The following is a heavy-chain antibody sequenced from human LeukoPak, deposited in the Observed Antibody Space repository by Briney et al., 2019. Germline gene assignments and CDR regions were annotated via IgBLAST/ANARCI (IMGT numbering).Heavy chain of an antibody. CDR2: IQQDGSEK. D-gene: IGHD3-10*01. J-gene: IGHJ4*02. CDR3: ARVRKLRTRGVMDPLDY. V-gene: IGHV3-7*01. CDR1: GFTFSYYW. Sequence: PGGSLRLSCAASGFTFSYYWLTWVRQAPGKGLDWVANIQQDGSEKYYVDSVKGRFIISRDNAKNSLYLQMNSLRAEDTAVYYCARVRKLRTRGVMDPLDYWGQGTLVTVSS.